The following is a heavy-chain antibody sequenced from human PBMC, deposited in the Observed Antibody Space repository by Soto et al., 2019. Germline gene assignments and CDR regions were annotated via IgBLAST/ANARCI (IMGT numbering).Heavy chain of an antibody. V-gene: IGHV4-39*01. D-gene: IGHD6-19*01. CDR1: GGSFSSSTYF. CDR2: ISYSGST. J-gene: IGHJ4*02. Sequence: QLLLQESGPGLVKPSGTLSLTCTVSGGSFSSSTYFWGWIRQPPGKGLEWIGSISYSGSTYSNPSLKSRVTMSVDTSKNQFSLKLSSVTATDTAVYYCARHVNGRLVYIDYWGRGTLVTVSS. CDR3: ARHVNGRLVYIDY.